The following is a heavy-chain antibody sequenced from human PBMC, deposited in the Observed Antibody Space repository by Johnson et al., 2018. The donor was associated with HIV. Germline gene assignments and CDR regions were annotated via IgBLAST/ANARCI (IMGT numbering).Heavy chain of an antibody. CDR3: AKDGRDDLRAFDI. D-gene: IGHD5-24*01. J-gene: IGHJ3*02. CDR2: IYSGGST. CDR1: GFTVSSNY. V-gene: IGHV3-66*01. Sequence: VQLVESGGGLVQPGGSLRLSCAASGFTVSSNYMSWVRQAPGKGLEWVSVIYSGGSTYYADSVKGRFTISRDSSKNTLHLQMNSLRAEDTAVYYCAKDGRDDLRAFDIWGQGTMVTVSS.